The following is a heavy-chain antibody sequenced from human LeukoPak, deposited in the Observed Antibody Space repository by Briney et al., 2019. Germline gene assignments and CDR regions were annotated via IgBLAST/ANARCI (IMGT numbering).Heavy chain of an antibody. J-gene: IGHJ4*02. CDR2: IYSAGST. V-gene: IGHV3-53*01. D-gene: IGHD5-18*01. Sequence: GGSLRLSCAASGFTVSNNYMTWGRQAPGKGLEWVSVIYSAGSTYYADSVKGRLTISRDNSKNTLNLQMNSLRAEDTAVYYCARASRGYNYLYFDYWGQGALVTVSS. CDR1: GFTVSNNY. CDR3: ARASRGYNYLYFDY.